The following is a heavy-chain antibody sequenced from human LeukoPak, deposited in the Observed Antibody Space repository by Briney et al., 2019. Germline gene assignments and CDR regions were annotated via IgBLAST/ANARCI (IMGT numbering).Heavy chain of an antibody. CDR1: GGSFSGYY. D-gene: IGHD3-10*01. J-gene: IGHJ4*02. CDR3: ARGSRRHYYGSGCSFDY. CDR2: INHSGST. V-gene: IGHV4-34*01. Sequence: SETLSLTCAVYGGSFSGYYWSWIRQPPGKGLEWIGEINHSGSTNYNPSLKSRVTISVDTSKNQFSLKLSSVTAADTAVYYCARGSRRHYYGSGCSFDYWGQGTLVTVSS.